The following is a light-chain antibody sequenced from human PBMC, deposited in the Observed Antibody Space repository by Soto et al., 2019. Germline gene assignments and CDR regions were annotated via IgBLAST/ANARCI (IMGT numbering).Light chain of an antibody. Sequence: QSALTQPASVSGSPGQSITISCTGTNSDVGGYNYVSWYQQYPGKAPTLIVYEVNNQPSAVSGLFSGSKSGYTASLTISGLLGDDEADYYGSSYSSSTTYVFGAGTKLTVL. CDR2: EVN. J-gene: IGLJ1*01. CDR1: NSDVGGYNY. CDR3: SSYSSSTTYV. V-gene: IGLV2-14*01.